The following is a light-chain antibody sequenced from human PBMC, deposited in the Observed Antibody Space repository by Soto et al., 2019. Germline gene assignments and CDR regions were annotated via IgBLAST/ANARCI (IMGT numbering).Light chain of an antibody. J-gene: IGLJ2*01. CDR1: SRVVGSYDL. CDR2: EGS. Sequence: SVLPQPASVTGSAERWITLSCPGSSRVVGSYDLVSWYQQHAGKAPKLMIYEGSKRPSGVSNRFSGSKSGNTASLTISGLQAEDEADYYCSSYADSRTLVFGAGTQLTVL. CDR3: SSYADSRTLV. V-gene: IGLV2-23*01.